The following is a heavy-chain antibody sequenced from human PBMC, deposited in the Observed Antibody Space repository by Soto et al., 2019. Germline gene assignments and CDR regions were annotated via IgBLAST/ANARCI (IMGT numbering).Heavy chain of an antibody. CDR3: ARGDCVGGSCYSLAGSFYYYMDA. Sequence: EVQLVESGGGLVQPGGSLRLSCAASGFTFRNYWMYWVRQAPGQGLEWVSRINSDGSVSSYADSVKGRLTISRDNAKNTLYLLMDSLRAEDTAVYYCARGDCVGGSCYSLAGSFYYYMDAWGKGTTVTVFS. J-gene: IGHJ6*03. CDR2: INSDGSVS. D-gene: IGHD2-15*01. CDR1: GFTFRNYW. V-gene: IGHV3-74*02.